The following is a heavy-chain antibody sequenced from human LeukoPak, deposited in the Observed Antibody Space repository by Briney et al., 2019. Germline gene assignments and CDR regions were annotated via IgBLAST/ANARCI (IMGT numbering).Heavy chain of an antibody. CDR3: STLKTSATVTTEWYFDL. CDR2: IRSKSNNYAT. Sequence: PGGSLRLSCAASGFTFGGSAMHWVRQASGKGLEWVGRIRSKSNNYATVYAESVKGRFTMSRDDSKNTAYLQMNSLKTEDTAVYYCSTLKTSATVTTEWYFDLWGRGTLVTVSS. CDR1: GFTFGGSA. V-gene: IGHV3-73*01. D-gene: IGHD4-17*01. J-gene: IGHJ2*01.